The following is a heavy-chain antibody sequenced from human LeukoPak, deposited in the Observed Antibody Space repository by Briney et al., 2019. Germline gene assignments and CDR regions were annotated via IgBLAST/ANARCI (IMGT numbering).Heavy chain of an antibody. Sequence: TAGDTYYLGSVKGRFTISRENAKNFLYLQMNSLRAGDTAVYYCAKTPYYDFWSGYLSVGYYYYYMDVWGKGTTVTVSS. D-gene: IGHD3-3*01. CDR3: AKTPYYDFWSGYLSVGYYYYYMDV. J-gene: IGHJ6*03. CDR2: TAGDT. V-gene: IGHV3-13*01.